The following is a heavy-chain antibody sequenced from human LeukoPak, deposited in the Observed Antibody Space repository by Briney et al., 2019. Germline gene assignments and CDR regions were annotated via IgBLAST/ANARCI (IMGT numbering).Heavy chain of an antibody. Sequence: SQTLSLTCTVSGGSISSGSYYWSWIRQPAGKGLEWIGRIYTSGSTNYNPSLKSRVTISVDTSKNQFPLKLSSVTAADTAVYYCARSAVAGLVYYYMDVWGKGTTVTVSS. V-gene: IGHV4-61*02. D-gene: IGHD6-19*01. CDR1: GGSISSGSYY. J-gene: IGHJ6*03. CDR3: ARSAVAGLVYYYMDV. CDR2: IYTSGST.